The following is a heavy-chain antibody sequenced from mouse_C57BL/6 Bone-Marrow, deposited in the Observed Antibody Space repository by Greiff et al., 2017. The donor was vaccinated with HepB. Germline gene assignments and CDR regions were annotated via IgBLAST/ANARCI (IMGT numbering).Heavy chain of an antibody. CDR2: ISDGGSYT. CDR3: ARPGAMDY. CDR1: GFTFSSYA. V-gene: IGHV5-4*01. J-gene: IGHJ4*01. Sequence: EVQLQESGGGLVKPGGSLKLSCAASGFTFSSYAMSWVRQTPEKRLEWVATISDGGSYTYYPDNVKGRFTISRDNAKNNLYLQMSHLKSEDTAMYYCARPGAMDYWGQGTSVTVSS.